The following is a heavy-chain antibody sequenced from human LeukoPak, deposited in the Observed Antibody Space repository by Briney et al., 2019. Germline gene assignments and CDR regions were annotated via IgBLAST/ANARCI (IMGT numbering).Heavy chain of an antibody. Sequence: GASLRLSCAASGFTFSSYAMSWVRQAPGKGLEWVSAISGSGGSTYYADSVKGRFTISRDNSKNTLYLQMNSLRAEDTAVYYCAKREMYDILTGYYFGMDVWDQGTTVTVSS. J-gene: IGHJ6*02. V-gene: IGHV3-23*01. CDR3: AKREMYDILTGYYFGMDV. CDR2: ISGSGGST. D-gene: IGHD3-9*01. CDR1: GFTFSSYA.